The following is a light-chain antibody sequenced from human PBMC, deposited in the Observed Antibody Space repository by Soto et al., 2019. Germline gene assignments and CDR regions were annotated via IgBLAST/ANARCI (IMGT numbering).Light chain of an antibody. CDR3: QQRSNWPRWT. CDR2: DAS. CDR1: QSVSSY. Sequence: EIALTQSPATLSLSPGERATLSCRASQSVSSYLAWYQQKPGQAPRLLIYDASNRATGIPARFSGSGSGTDFTLTISSLEPEDVAVYYCQQRSNWPRWTFGQGTKVEIK. V-gene: IGKV3-11*01. J-gene: IGKJ1*01.